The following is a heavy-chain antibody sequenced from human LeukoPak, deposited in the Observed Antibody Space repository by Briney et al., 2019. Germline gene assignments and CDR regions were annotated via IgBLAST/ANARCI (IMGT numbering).Heavy chain of an antibody. CDR1: GFIFSNYG. CDR2: IWYDGRTK. Sequence: GGSLRLSCEVSGFIFSNYGMHWVRQAPGKGLEWLALIWYDGRTKFHADSVKGRFTISRDNSANTLYLQMSSLRVEDTAVYYCAREWGRIAEAGGPGYWGQGARVTVSS. J-gene: IGHJ4*02. D-gene: IGHD6-19*01. CDR3: AREWGRIAEAGGPGY. V-gene: IGHV3-33*01.